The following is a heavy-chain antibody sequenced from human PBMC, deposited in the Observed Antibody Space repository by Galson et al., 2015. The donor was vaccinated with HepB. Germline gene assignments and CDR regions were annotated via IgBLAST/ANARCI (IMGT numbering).Heavy chain of an antibody. CDR3: ARAGEYSSSWYGWYFDL. J-gene: IGHJ2*01. CDR1: GFTFSSYG. V-gene: IGHV3-30*03. Sequence: SLRLSCAASGFTFSSYGMHWVRQAPGKGLEWVAVISYDGSNKYYADSVKGRFTISRDNSKNTLYLQMNSLRDEDTAVYYCARAGEYSSSWYGWYFDLWGRGTLVTVSS. CDR2: ISYDGSNK. D-gene: IGHD6-13*01.